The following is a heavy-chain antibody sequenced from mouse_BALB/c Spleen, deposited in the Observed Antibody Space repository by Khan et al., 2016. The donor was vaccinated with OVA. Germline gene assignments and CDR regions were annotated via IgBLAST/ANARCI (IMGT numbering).Heavy chain of an antibody. Sequence: QVQLKESGAELVRPGVSVKISCKGSGYTFTDFTMHWVKQSHAMSLEWIGVISTYYGDATYNQKFKDKATMTVDKSSSTAYMELARLTSEDSAIYYFTRRGGGNRFAYWGQGTLVTVSA. CDR2: ISTYYGDA. CDR1: GYTFTDFT. CDR3: TRRGGGNRFAY. V-gene: IGHV1S137*01. J-gene: IGHJ3*01.